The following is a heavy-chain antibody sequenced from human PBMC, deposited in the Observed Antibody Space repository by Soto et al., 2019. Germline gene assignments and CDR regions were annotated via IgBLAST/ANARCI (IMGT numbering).Heavy chain of an antibody. D-gene: IGHD2-15*01. CDR3: ARRNCRGGSCYYVYFDY. V-gene: IGHV4-59*08. CDR1: GGSISSYY. Sequence: QVQLQESGPGLVKPSETLSLTCTVSGGSISSYYWSWIRQPPGKGLEWIGYIYYSGSTNYNPSLKSRVTISVDTSKNQFSLKLSSVTVTDTAVYYCARRNCRGGSCYYVYFDYWGQGTLVTVSS. J-gene: IGHJ4*02. CDR2: IYYSGST.